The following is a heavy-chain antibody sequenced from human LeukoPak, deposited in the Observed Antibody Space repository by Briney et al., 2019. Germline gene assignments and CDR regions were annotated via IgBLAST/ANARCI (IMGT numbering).Heavy chain of an antibody. J-gene: IGHJ4*02. CDR3: AKDMDSSGCDY. CDR1: GFSLSSQW. V-gene: IGHV3-30*18. D-gene: IGHD6-19*01. Sequence: GGSLRLSCAASGFSLSSQWMSWVRQAPGKGLEWVAVISYDGSNKYYADSVKGRFTISRDNSKNTLYLQMNSLRAEDTAVYYCAKDMDSSGCDYWGQGTLVTVSS. CDR2: ISYDGSNK.